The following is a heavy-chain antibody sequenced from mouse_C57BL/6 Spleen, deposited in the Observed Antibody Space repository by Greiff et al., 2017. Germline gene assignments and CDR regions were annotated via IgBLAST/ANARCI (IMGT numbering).Heavy chain of an antibody. CDR3: ARTGYAFAY. CDR2: IGPANSNT. J-gene: IGHJ3*01. D-gene: IGHD2-2*01. V-gene: IGHV14-3*01. CDR1: GFTFKNSG. Sequence: EVQLQQSVAGLVRPGASLKMSCTASGFTFKNSGMHWVKQRPEQGLEWIGRIGPANSNTKYAPKVQGKATITADTSSNTAYLQLSSLTAEDTAIYYCARTGYAFAYWGQGTLVTVSA.